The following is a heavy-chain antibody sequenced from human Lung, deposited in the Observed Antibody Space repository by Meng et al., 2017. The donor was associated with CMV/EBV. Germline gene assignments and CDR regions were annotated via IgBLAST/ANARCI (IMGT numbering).Heavy chain of an antibody. CDR3: ARGRGFWSGSRYYYYGMDV. D-gene: IGHD3-3*01. Sequence: LXCAVYGGXFSGYYWSWIRQPPGKGLEWIGEINHSGSTNYNPSLKSRVTISVDTSKNQFSLKLSSVTAADTAVYYCARGRGFWSGSRYYYYGMDVXGQGXTVTVSS. CDR1: GGXFSGYY. V-gene: IGHV4-34*01. J-gene: IGHJ6*02. CDR2: INHSGST.